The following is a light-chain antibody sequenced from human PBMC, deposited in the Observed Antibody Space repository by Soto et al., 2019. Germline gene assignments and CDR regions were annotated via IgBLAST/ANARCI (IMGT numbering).Light chain of an antibody. CDR2: DVS. J-gene: IGLJ1*01. CDR3: CSYTTSSTHV. Sequence: QSALTQPASVSGSPGQSITISCTGTSSDVGAYTFVSWYQQQPDKVPKLMIFDVSRRPSGVSDRFSGSKSGNTASLTISGHEPDDDAYYYCCSYTTSSTHVFGSGTKLTVL. CDR1: SSDVGAYTF. V-gene: IGLV2-14*03.